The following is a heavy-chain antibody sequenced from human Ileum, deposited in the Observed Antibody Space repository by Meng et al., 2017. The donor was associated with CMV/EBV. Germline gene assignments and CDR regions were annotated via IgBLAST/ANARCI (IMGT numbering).Heavy chain of an antibody. D-gene: IGHD1-1*01. Sequence: GESLKISCAASGFTFSSYAMNWVRQAPGKGLEWVSVISGSSGSTYYADSVKGRFTIYRDNSKNTLYLEMNSLRAEDTAIYYCAKDRWGIGTGIDYWGQG. CDR1: GFTFSSYA. CDR2: ISGSSGST. CDR3: AKDRWGIGTGIDY. J-gene: IGHJ4*02. V-gene: IGHV3-23*01.